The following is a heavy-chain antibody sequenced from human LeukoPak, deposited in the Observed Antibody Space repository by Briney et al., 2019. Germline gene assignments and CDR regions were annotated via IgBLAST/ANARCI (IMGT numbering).Heavy chain of an antibody. Sequence: SETLSLTCTVSGGSISSSSYYWGWIRQPPGKGLEWIGSIYYSGSTYYNPSLKSRVTISVDTSKNQFSLKLSSVTAADTAVYYCARLGSGSYSHRAPYYFDYWGQGTLVTVSS. V-gene: IGHV4-39*01. CDR3: ARLGSGSYSHRAPYYFDY. CDR2: IYYSGST. J-gene: IGHJ4*02. CDR1: GGSISSSSYY. D-gene: IGHD1-26*01.